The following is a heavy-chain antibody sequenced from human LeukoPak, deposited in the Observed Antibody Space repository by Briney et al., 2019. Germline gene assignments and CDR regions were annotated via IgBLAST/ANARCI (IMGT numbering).Heavy chain of an antibody. Sequence: ASVKVSCKASGYTFTNSGISWVRQAPGQGLEWMGWTSTHDANVNYAQNFQDRITMTTDTSTTTGYMELRSLRSDDTAVYYCARIGVSVSAAGRYTDAFDIWGQGTMVTVSS. CDR2: TSTHDANV. J-gene: IGHJ3*02. V-gene: IGHV1-18*01. D-gene: IGHD6-13*01. CDR1: GYTFTNSG. CDR3: ARIGVSVSAAGRYTDAFDI.